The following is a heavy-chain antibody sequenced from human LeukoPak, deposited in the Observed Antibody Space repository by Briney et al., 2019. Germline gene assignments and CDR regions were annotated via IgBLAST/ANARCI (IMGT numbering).Heavy chain of an antibody. CDR1: GGSISSSSYY. CDR3: ARWDIAVAAYDY. CDR2: IYYSGST. Sequence: PSETLSLTCTVSGGSISSSSYYWGWIRQPPGKGLEWIGNIYYSGSTYYNPSLKSRVTISVDTSKNQFSLKLSSVTAADTAVYYCARWDIAVAAYDYWGQGTLVTVSS. J-gene: IGHJ4*02. D-gene: IGHD6-19*01. V-gene: IGHV4-39*07.